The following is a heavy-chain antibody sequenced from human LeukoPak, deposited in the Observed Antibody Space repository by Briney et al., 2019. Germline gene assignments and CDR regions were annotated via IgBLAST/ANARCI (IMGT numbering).Heavy chain of an antibody. Sequence: GESLKISCKGSGYSFTSYWIGWVRQMPGKGLEWMGIIYPGDSDTRYSPSFQGQATISADKSISTAYLQWSSLKASDTAMYYCARHAFSSIAAEWIDYWGQGTLVTVSS. CDR3: ARHAFSSIAAEWIDY. CDR1: GYSFTSYW. D-gene: IGHD6-13*01. CDR2: IYPGDSDT. J-gene: IGHJ4*02. V-gene: IGHV5-51*01.